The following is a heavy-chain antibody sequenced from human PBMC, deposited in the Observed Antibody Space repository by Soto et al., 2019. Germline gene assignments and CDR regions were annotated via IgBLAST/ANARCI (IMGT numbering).Heavy chain of an antibody. CDR3: ARSREFDY. Sequence: SETLSLTCGVSGGSLSGATYSWNWIRQPPGKGLEWIGYIFPSGTTYYNPSLKSRVTISIDVSKNQFSLSLRSFTPADTAVYYCARSREFDYWSQGTLVTVSS. CDR2: IFPSGTT. V-gene: IGHV4-30-2*01. CDR1: GGSLSGATYS. J-gene: IGHJ4*02.